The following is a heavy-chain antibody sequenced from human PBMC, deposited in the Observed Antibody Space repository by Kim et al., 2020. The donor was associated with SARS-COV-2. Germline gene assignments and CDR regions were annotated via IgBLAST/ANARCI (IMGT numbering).Heavy chain of an antibody. D-gene: IGHD6-19*01. CDR1: GFTVSSNY. CDR3: ASRTGSSGWTTGDAFDI. V-gene: IGHV3-53*01. J-gene: IGHJ3*02. CDR2: IYSGGST. Sequence: GGSLRLSCAASGFTVSSNYMSWVRQAPGKGLEWVSIIYSGGSTYYADSVKVRITISRYNSKNTLYLQMNSLRAEDTAVYYFASRTGSSGWTTGDAFDIWG.